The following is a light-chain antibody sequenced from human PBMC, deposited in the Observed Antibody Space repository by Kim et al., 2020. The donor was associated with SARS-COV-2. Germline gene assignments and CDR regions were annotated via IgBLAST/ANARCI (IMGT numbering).Light chain of an antibody. CDR1: QSVSSY. CDR2: DAS. Sequence: SPGESATLSGRASQSVSSYLAWYQQQPGQAPRLLIYDASNRATGIPARFSGSGSGTDFTLTISSLEPEDFAVYYCQQRSNWPPWTFGQGTKVDIK. V-gene: IGKV3-11*01. CDR3: QQRSNWPPWT. J-gene: IGKJ1*01.